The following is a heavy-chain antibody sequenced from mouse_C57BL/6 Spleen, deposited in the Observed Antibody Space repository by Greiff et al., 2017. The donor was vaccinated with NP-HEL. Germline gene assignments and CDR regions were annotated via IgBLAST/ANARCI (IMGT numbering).Heavy chain of an antibody. D-gene: IGHD2-4*01. CDR2: IDPETGGT. Sequence: VQLQQSGAELVRPGASVTLSCKASGYTFTDYEMHWMKQTPVHGLEWIGAIDPETGGTAYNQKFKGKAILTADKSSSTAYMELRSLTSEDSAVYYCTSWHYDYSWFAYWGQGTLVTVSA. CDR1: GYTFTDYE. V-gene: IGHV1-15*01. J-gene: IGHJ3*01. CDR3: TSWHYDYSWFAY.